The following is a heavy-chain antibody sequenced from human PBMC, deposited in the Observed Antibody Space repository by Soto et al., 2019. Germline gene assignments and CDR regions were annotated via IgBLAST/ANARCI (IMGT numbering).Heavy chain of an antibody. V-gene: IGHV1-8*02. CDR1: GYSFTSFN. D-gene: IGHD5-18*01. CDR2: MDPPSGDT. Sequence: ASVKVSCKASGYSFTSFNISWVRQAPGQGLEWIGWMDPPSGDTGFAQRFQGRVTMTRNTSINTAYMELRSLRSHDTAIYYCARGTASSVDHWGQGNLVTVSS. CDR3: ARGTASSVDH. J-gene: IGHJ4*02.